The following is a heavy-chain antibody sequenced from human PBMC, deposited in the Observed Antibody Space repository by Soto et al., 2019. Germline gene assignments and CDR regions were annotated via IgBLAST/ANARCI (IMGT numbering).Heavy chain of an antibody. J-gene: IGHJ4*02. Sequence: QVQLQESGPGLVKPSETLSLTCTVSGGSISSYYWSWIRQPPGKGLEWIGYIYYSGSTNYNPSLKSRVIISVDTSKNQFSLKLSSVTAADTAVYYCARGWDSGKDWGQGTLVTVSS. CDR1: GGSISSYY. D-gene: IGHD1-26*01. V-gene: IGHV4-59*01. CDR3: ARGWDSGKD. CDR2: IYYSGST.